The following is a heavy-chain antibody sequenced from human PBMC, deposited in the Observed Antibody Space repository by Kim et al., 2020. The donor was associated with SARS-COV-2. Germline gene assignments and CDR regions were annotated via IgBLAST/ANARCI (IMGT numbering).Heavy chain of an antibody. J-gene: IGHJ3*02. D-gene: IGHD3-16*02. V-gene: IGHV4-39*01. Sequence: RVTISVDTSKNQFSLKLSSVTAADTAVYYCARCPSDDYVWGSYRSDAFDIWGQGTMVTVSS. CDR3: ARCPSDDYVWGSYRSDAFDI.